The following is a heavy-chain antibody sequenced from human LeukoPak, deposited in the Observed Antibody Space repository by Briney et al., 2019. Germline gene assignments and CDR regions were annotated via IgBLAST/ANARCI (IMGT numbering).Heavy chain of an antibody. J-gene: IGHJ4*02. Sequence: SETLSLTCTVPGGSISSYYWSWIRQPPGKGLEWIGYIYYSGSTNYNPSLKSRVTISVDTSKNQFSLKLSSVTAADTAVYYCARQLADGYDSSGYYETYFDYWGQGTLVTVSS. V-gene: IGHV4-59*08. D-gene: IGHD3-22*01. CDR1: GGSISSYY. CDR2: IYYSGST. CDR3: ARQLADGYDSSGYYETYFDY.